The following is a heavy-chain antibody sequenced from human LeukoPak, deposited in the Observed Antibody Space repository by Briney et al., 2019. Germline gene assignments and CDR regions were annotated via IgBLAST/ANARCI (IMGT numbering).Heavy chain of an antibody. D-gene: IGHD2-8*01. V-gene: IGHV1-24*01. J-gene: IGHJ4*02. CDR2: FDPEDGET. CDR3: AETHGVP. CDR1: GYTLTELS. Sequence: ASVKVSCKVSGYTLTELSMHWVRQAPGKGLEWMGGFDPEDGETIYARKFQGRVTITADESTSTAYMELSSLRSEDTAVYYCAETHGVPWGQGTLVTVSS.